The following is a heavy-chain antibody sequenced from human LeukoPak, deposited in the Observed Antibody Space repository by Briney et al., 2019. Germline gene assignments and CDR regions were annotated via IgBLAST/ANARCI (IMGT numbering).Heavy chain of an antibody. CDR1: GFTFSSYA. CDR2: ISGSGGST. Sequence: TGGSLRLSCAASGFTFSSYAMSWVRLAPGKGLEWVSAISGSGGSTYYADSVKGRFTISRDNSKNTLYLQMNSLRAEDTAVYYCAKGVYYYDSSGYYYTYYFDYWGEGTLVTVSS. D-gene: IGHD3-22*01. CDR3: AKGVYYYDSSGYYYTYYFDY. V-gene: IGHV3-23*01. J-gene: IGHJ4*02.